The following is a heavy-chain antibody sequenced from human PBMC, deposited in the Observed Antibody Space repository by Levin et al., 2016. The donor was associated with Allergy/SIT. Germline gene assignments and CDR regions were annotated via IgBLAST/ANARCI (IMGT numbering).Heavy chain of an antibody. J-gene: IGHJ6*02. V-gene: IGHV1-69*13. CDR1: GGTLRSYA. D-gene: IGHD3-3*02. CDR2: VIPIFGTA. CDR3: ARVPHFWSGYYKGIYGVDV. Sequence: SVKVSCKASGGTLRSYAINWVRQAPGQGLEWMGGVIPIFGTAIYAQKFQGRVTITADESTSTAYMDLSSLTSEDTAVYYCARVPHFWSGYYKGIYGVDVWGQGTTVTVSS.